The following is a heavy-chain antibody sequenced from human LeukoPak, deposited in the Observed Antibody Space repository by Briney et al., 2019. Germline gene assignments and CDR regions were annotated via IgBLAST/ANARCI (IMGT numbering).Heavy chain of an antibody. CDR1: GYSITNGDY. V-gene: IGHV4-38-2*01. Sequence: RASETLSLTCVVSGYSITNGDYWGWTRQSPGKGLEWIGSIYNSASTHYNPSLKSRVTILVDTSKNEFSLKMTSVTAADTAMYYCARNSTSGFFDYWGQGTLATVSS. CDR3: ARNSTSGFFDY. D-gene: IGHD2/OR15-2a*01. J-gene: IGHJ4*02. CDR2: IYNSAST.